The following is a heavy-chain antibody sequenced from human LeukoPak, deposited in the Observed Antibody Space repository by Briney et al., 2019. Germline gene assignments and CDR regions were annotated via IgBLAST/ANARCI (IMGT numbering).Heavy chain of an antibody. J-gene: IGHJ6*02. CDR1: GYTFTSYD. Sequence: GASVNVSCKASGYTFTSYDINWVRQATGQGLEWMGWMNPNSGNTGYAQKFQGRVTMTRNTSISTAYMELSSLRSEDTAVYYCARGLGVRYFDWSQKYGMDVWGQGTTVTVSS. V-gene: IGHV1-8*01. CDR2: MNPNSGNT. CDR3: ARGLGVRYFDWSQKYGMDV. D-gene: IGHD3-9*01.